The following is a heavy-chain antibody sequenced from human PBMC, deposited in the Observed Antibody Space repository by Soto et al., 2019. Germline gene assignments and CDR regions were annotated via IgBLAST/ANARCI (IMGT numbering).Heavy chain of an antibody. J-gene: IGHJ4*02. Sequence: EVQLVESGGGLVKPGGSLRLACAASGFPFSSNSMFWVRQAPGKGLEWVSSISGSSDYIFYADSVKGRFTIVRDNAKNAMFVQLNSLRAEDKAMYYCARGGIILVGAGTRLLDSWGQGNLVTVSS. CDR3: ARGGIILVGAGTRLLDS. D-gene: IGHD1-26*01. CDR2: ISGSSDYI. V-gene: IGHV3-21*06. CDR1: GFPFSSNS.